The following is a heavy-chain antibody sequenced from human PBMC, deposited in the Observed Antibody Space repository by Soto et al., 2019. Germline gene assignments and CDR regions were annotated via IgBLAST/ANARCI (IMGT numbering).Heavy chain of an antibody. V-gene: IGHV4-31*03. CDR3: ARRVLP. CDR1: GGSISSGGYY. J-gene: IGHJ5*02. CDR2: IYYSGRT. Sequence: QVQLQESGPGLVKPSQTLSLTCTVSGGSISSGGYYWSWIRQHPGKGLEWIGYIYYSGRTYYRPSPQSRVTESVDTAKTHFSLKLRSVTAAYTAVDYRARRVLPWGRGSLVTVSS.